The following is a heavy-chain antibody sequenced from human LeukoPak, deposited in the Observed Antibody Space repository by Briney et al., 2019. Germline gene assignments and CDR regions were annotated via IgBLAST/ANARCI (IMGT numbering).Heavy chain of an antibody. D-gene: IGHD2-2*01. CDR3: ARGPNYCSSTSCYFGD. Sequence: SGGSLRLSCAASGFTFSSYWMSWVRQAPGKGLEWVANIKKDGSEKYYVDSVRGRFTVSRDNAKNSLYLQMNSLRAEDTAVYYCARGPNYCSSTSCYFGDWGQGTLVTVSS. J-gene: IGHJ4*02. CDR1: GFTFSSYW. CDR2: IKKDGSEK. V-gene: IGHV3-7*01.